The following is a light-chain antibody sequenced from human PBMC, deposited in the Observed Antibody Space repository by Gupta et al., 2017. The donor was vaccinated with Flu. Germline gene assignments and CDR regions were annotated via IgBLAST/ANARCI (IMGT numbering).Light chain of an antibody. CDR3: NSRDSSGNLG. CDR1: SLRSYY. CDR2: GKN. Sequence: SSELTQDPAVSVALGQTVRITCQGDSLRSYYASWYQQKPGQAPVLVIYGKNNRPSGIPDRFSGSSSGNTAYLTITGAQAEDEADYYCNSRDSSGNLGFGGGTKLTVL. J-gene: IGLJ3*02. V-gene: IGLV3-19*01.